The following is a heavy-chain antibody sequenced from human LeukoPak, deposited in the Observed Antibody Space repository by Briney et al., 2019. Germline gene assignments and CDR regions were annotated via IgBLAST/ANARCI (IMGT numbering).Heavy chain of an antibody. V-gene: IGHV4-39*07. CDR1: GGSISSSSYY. Sequence: ASETLSLTCTVSGGSISSSSYYWGWIRQPPGKGLEWIGSIYYSGSTYYNPSLKSRVTISVDTSKNQFSLKLSSVTAADTAVYYCARRNGQDIVATFRRRYYFDYWGQGTLVTVSS. CDR3: ARRNGQDIVATFRRRYYFDY. CDR2: IYYSGST. D-gene: IGHD5-12*01. J-gene: IGHJ4*02.